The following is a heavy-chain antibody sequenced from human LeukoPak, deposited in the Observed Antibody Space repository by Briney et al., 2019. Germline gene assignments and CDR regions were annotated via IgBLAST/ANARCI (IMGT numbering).Heavy chain of an antibody. V-gene: IGHV4-61*02. D-gene: IGHD5-18*01. J-gene: IGHJ4*02. CDR2: LYISGST. Sequence: PSETLSLTCTVSGGSISSGSSYWSWIRQPAGKGLEWIGRLYISGSTNYNPSLKSRVTISVDTSKNQFSLKLTSVTAADTAVYYCARVGEYSYVYYYFDYWGQGTLVTVSS. CDR1: GGSISSGSSY. CDR3: ARVGEYSYVYYYFDY.